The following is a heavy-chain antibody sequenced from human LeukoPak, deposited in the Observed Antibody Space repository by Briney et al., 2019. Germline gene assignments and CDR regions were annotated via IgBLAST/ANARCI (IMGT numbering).Heavy chain of an antibody. V-gene: IGHV1-46*01. CDR3: ARVGDIVVEPAAIRYYYYGMDV. CDR1: GYTFTSYY. D-gene: IGHD2-2*01. J-gene: IGHJ6*02. Sequence: ASVKVSCKASGYTFTSYYMHWVRQAPGQGLEWMGVINPSGGSTSYAQKFQGRVTMTRNTSIRTAYMELSGLTSEDTAVYYCARVGDIVVEPAAIRYYYYGMDVWGQGTTVTVSS. CDR2: INPSGGST.